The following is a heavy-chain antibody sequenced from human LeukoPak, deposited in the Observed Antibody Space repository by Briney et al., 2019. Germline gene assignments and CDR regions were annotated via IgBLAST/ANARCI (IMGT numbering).Heavy chain of an antibody. CDR3: ASNNRIAVAGTLDY. Sequence: GGSLRLSCAASGFTFSSYEMNWVRQAPGKGLEWVSYISSSGSTIYYADSVKGRFTISRDNAKNSLYLQMNSLRAEDTAVYYCASNNRIAVAGTLDYWGRGTLVTVSS. CDR2: ISSSGSTI. J-gene: IGHJ4*02. CDR1: GFTFSSYE. D-gene: IGHD6-19*01. V-gene: IGHV3-48*03.